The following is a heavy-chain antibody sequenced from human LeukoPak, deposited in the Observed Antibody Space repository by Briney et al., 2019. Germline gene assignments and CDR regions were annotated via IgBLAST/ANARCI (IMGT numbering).Heavy chain of an antibody. Sequence: PGGSLRLSCAASGFTFSSFGMHWVRQAPGKGLEWLALIRDDGTNKYYADPVKGRFTISSDNSKNTLYLQRNSLRAEDTAVYYCAKPDDYGDYYYFDYWGQGTLVTVSS. CDR3: AKPDDYGDYYYFDY. V-gene: IGHV3-30*02. CDR1: GFTFSSFG. D-gene: IGHD4-17*01. J-gene: IGHJ4*02. CDR2: IRDDGTNK.